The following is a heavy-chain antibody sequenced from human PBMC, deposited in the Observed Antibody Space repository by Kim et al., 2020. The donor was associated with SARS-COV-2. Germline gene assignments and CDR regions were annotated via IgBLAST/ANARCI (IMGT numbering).Heavy chain of an antibody. D-gene: IGHD3-22*01. V-gene: IGHV4-34*01. CDR2: T. Sequence: TNYNPSLKSRVTISVDTSKNQFSLKLSSVTAADTAVYYCARVSGYVGFDYWGQGTLVTVSS. CDR3: ARVSGYVGFDY. J-gene: IGHJ4*02.